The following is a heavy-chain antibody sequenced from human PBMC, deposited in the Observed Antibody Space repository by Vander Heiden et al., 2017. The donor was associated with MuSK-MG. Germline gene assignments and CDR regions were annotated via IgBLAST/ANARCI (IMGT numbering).Heavy chain of an antibody. Sequence: QLQLQESGPGLVTPSETLSLTCTVSGGSISSSSYYWGWIRQPPGKGLEWIGSIYYSGSTYYNPSLKSRVTISVDTSKNQCSLKLSSVTAADTAVYYCARQKVAGSHFDYWGQGTLVTVSS. D-gene: IGHD6-19*01. V-gene: IGHV4-39*01. J-gene: IGHJ4*02. CDR3: ARQKVAGSHFDY. CDR1: GGSISSSSYY. CDR2: IYYSGST.